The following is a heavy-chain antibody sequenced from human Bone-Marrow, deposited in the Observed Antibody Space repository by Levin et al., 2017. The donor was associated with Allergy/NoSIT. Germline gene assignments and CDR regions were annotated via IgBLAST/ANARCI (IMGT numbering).Heavy chain of an antibody. CDR3: ARGERLRRYSYGTADV. V-gene: IGHV1-8*02. J-gene: IGHJ4*02. D-gene: IGHD5-18*01. Sequence: GASVKVSCKASGYIFTNYDMNWVRQAPGQGLEWMAWMNPKTNDTAYAQKFQGRVTVTRDTSIDTAYMEVNGLRSEDTAVYFCARGERLRRYSYGTADVWGQGTLVTVSS. CDR2: MNPKTNDT. CDR1: GYIFTNYD.